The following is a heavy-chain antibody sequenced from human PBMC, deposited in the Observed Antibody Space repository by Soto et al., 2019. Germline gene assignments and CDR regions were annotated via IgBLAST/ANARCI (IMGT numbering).Heavy chain of an antibody. D-gene: IGHD3-16*02. J-gene: IGHJ4*02. CDR3: ARALTYYDYVWGSYRYPYYFDY. V-gene: IGHV4-34*01. Sequence: QVQLQQWGAGLLKPSETLSLTCAVYGGSFSGYYWSWIRQPPGKGLEWSGEINHSGSNNYNPSLKGRVTIAVETSKNLCTLKLSSVTAAYTAVYYCARALTYYDYVWGSYRYPYYFDYWGQGTLVTVSS. CDR2: INHSGSN. CDR1: GGSFSGYY.